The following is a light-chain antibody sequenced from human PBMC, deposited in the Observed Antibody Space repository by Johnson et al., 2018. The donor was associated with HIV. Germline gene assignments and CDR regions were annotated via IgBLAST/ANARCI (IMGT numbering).Light chain of an antibody. CDR1: SSNIGAGYD. CDR3: QSYDNALSGSKV. J-gene: IGLJ1*01. V-gene: IGLV1-40*01. CDR2: GND. Sequence: QFVLTQPPSVSGAPGQRVTISCTGSSSNIGAGYDVHWYQQFPGTAPKLLIYGNDNRPSGVPERFSGSKSGTSASLAITGLQAEDEADYYCQSYDNALSGSKVFGTGTKVTVL.